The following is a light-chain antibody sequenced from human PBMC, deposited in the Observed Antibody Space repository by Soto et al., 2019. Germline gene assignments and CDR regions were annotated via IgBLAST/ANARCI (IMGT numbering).Light chain of an antibody. CDR2: GSS. J-gene: IGKJ2*01. CDR3: QQYGTSPYT. V-gene: IGKV3-20*01. Sequence: ENVLTQSPGTLYLSPGEGATLSCRASQSVTNNYLAWYRQKPVQPPSLLIYGSSSRAAGVPDRFSGSGSGADFTLTISRLEREDFAVYHCQQYGTSPYTFGQGTKLEI. CDR1: QSVTNNY.